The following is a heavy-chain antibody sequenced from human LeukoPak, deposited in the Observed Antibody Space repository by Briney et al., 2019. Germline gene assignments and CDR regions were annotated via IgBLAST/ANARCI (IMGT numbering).Heavy chain of an antibody. CDR3: ATAGVVAVAGAYYYYGMDV. J-gene: IGHJ6*02. CDR1: GYTHTELS. D-gene: IGHD6-19*01. Sequence: ASVKVSCKVSGYTHTELSMHWVRQAPGKGLEWMGGFDPEDGETIYAQKFQGRVTMTEDTSTDTAYMELSSLRSEDTAVYYCATAGVVAVAGAYYYYGMDVWGQGTTVTVSS. CDR2: FDPEDGET. V-gene: IGHV1-24*01.